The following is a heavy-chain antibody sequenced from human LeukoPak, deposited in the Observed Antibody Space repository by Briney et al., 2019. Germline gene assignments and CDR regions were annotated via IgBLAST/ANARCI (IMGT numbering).Heavy chain of an antibody. J-gene: IGHJ4*02. D-gene: IGHD3-3*01. Sequence: SETLSLTCTVSGGSISSYYWSWIRQPPGKGLEWIGYIYYSGSTNYNPSLKSRVTISVDTSKNQFSLKLSSVTAADTAVYYCARDSSHGYDFWSGYYSDYWGQGTLVTVSS. CDR1: GGSISSYY. V-gene: IGHV4-59*12. CDR2: IYYSGST. CDR3: ARDSSHGYDFWSGYYSDY.